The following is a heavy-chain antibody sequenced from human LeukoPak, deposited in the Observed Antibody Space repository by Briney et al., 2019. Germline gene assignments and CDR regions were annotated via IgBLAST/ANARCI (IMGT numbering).Heavy chain of an antibody. V-gene: IGHV3-7*02. D-gene: IGHD1-26*01. J-gene: IGHJ4*02. CDR1: GFTFSNYW. CDR3: ASRYSGSYPCYFDY. Sequence: GGSLRLSCAASGFTFSNYWMSWARQAPGKGLEWVANIKQDGSETHYVDSLKGRFTVSRDNAKNSLYLQMNSLRVEDTAVYYCASRYSGSYPCYFDYWGQGTLVTVSS. CDR2: IKQDGSET.